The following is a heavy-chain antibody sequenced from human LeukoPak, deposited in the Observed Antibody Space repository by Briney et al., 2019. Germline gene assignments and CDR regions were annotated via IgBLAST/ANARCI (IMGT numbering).Heavy chain of an antibody. CDR3: ARDRGGLDP. V-gene: IGHV1-69*13. CDR2: ILPIFGTA. D-gene: IGHD4-17*01. J-gene: IGHJ5*02. Sequence: SVKVSCKTSGGTFGSYVISWVRQAPGQGLDWTGGILPIFGTADYAQKFQGRVTITADESTNTAYMELRSLTSEDTAVYYCARDRGGLDPWGQGTLVTVSS. CDR1: GGTFGSYV.